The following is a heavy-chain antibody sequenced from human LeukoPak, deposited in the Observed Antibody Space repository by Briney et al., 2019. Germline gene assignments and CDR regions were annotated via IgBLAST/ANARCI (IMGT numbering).Heavy chain of an antibody. V-gene: IGHV1-69*05. CDR2: IIPIFGTA. CDR3: ARDDSTYYDSSGYRYYYYMDV. J-gene: IGHJ6*03. Sequence: ASVKVSCKASGGTFSSYTFSWVRQALGQGLEWMGGIIPIFGTANYAQKFQGRVTITTDESTSTAYMELSSLRSEDTAVYYCARDDSTYYDSSGYRYYYYMDVWGKGTTVTVSS. CDR1: GGTFSSYT. D-gene: IGHD3-22*01.